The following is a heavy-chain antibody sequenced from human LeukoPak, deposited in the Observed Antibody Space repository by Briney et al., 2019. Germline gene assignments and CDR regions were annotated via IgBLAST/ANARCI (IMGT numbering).Heavy chain of an antibody. CDR3: ARVGGYYDILTGYYTPSYFDY. CDR2: IYHSGST. D-gene: IGHD3-9*01. V-gene: IGHV4-4*02. CDR1: GGSISSSNW. J-gene: IGHJ4*02. Sequence: SETLSLTCAVSGGSISSSNWWSWVRQPPGKGPEWIGEIYHSGSTNYNPSLKSRVTISVDKSKNQFSLKLSSVTAADTAVYYCARVGGYYDILTGYYTPSYFDYWGQGTLVTVSS.